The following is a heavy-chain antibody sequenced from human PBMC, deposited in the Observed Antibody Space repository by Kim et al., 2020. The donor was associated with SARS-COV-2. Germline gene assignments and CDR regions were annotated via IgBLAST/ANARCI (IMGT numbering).Heavy chain of an antibody. J-gene: IGHJ5*02. D-gene: IGHD2-2*01. CDR2: IYYSGST. CDR1: GGSISSSSYY. Sequence: SETLSLTCTVSGGSISSSSYYWGWIRQPPGKGLEWIGSIYYSGSTYYNPSLKNRVTISVDTSKNQFSLKLSSVTAADTAVYYCARHWGPIVPAANDFDPWGQGTLVTVSS. CDR3: ARHWGPIVPAANDFDP. V-gene: IGHV4-39*01.